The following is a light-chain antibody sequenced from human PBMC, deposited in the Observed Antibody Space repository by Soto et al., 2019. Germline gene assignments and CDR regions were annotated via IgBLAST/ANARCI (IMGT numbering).Light chain of an antibody. CDR3: QQYDSYST. Sequence: DIQMTQSPSTLSASVGDSVTITCRASQSVGRWLAWYQQKPGKAPEVLIYKASTLQYRVPSRFSGSGSGTEFTLTISSLQPDDFATYYCQQYDSYSTFGQGTKVDIK. CDR2: KAS. J-gene: IGKJ1*01. CDR1: QSVGRW. V-gene: IGKV1-5*03.